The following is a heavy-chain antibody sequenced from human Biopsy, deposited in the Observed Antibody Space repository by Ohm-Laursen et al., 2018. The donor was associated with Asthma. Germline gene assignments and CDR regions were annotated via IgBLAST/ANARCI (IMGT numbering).Heavy chain of an antibody. D-gene: IGHD2-21*01. CDR3: ARGTIVAGIDY. V-gene: IGHV4-59*07. Sequence: SDTLSLTWTVSGDSISNYHWSWIRQPPGKGLEWIGYVFYSGATNYNPSLKSRAALSIDTSKNQFSLRLTFLSASDTAVYYCARGTIVAGIDYWGRGTLVTVSS. CDR2: VFYSGAT. CDR1: GDSISNYH. J-gene: IGHJ4*02.